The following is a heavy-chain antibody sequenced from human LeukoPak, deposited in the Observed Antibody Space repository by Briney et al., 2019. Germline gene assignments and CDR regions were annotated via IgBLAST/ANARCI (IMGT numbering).Heavy chain of an antibody. CDR1: GGSISSSSAY. V-gene: IGHV4-61*05. Sequence: SETLSLTCTVSGGSISSSSAYWGWIRQPPGKGLEWIAYIYPSGSINYNPSLKSRATISVDTSKNQFSLKLTSVTAADTALYYCARLSSGRPHEYFQYWGQGTLVTVSS. J-gene: IGHJ1*01. CDR3: ARLSSGRPHEYFQY. D-gene: IGHD3-22*01. CDR2: IYPSGSI.